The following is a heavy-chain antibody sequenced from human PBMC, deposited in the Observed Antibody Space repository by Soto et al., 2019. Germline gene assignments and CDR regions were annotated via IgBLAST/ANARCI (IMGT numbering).Heavy chain of an antibody. CDR1: GFTFSSYA. CDR2: ISGSGGST. Sequence: GGSLRLSCAASGFTFSSYAMSWVRQAPGKGLEWVSAISGSGGSTYCADSVKGRFTISRDNSKNTLYLQMNSLRAEDTAVYYCAKQSRSSSWPLGYWGQGTLVTVSS. CDR3: AKQSRSSSWPLGY. D-gene: IGHD6-13*01. J-gene: IGHJ4*02. V-gene: IGHV3-23*01.